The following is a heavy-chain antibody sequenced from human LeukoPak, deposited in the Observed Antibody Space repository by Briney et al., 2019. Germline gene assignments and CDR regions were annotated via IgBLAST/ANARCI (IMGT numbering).Heavy chain of an antibody. J-gene: IGHJ4*02. V-gene: IGHV4-39*02. CDR1: GDSISRSTYY. D-gene: IGHD6-25*01. CDR2: VYYGRSP. CDR3: ARSSGTGTFSY. Sequence: SETLSLTRTVSGDSISRSTYYWAWIRQPPGKGLEWIGSVYYGRSPYFNPSLESRATISVDTSKNHFSLKMSSVTAADTAVYYCARSSGTGTFSYWGQGTLVTVSS.